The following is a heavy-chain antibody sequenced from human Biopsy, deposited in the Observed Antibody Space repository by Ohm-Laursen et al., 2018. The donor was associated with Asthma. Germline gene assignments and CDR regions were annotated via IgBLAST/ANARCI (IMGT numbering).Heavy chain of an antibody. J-gene: IGHJ3*02. V-gene: IGHV4-30-4*01. Sequence: SQTLSLTCTVPGGSTSSEDYYWTWIRQPPGKGLEWVGYVYSSGSTYYNPSLDSRVMISLDTSKNQFSLSLSSVTAADTAVYFCARDLGIVGATPDGFNIWGQGTLVTVSS. CDR3: ARDLGIVGATPDGFNI. CDR2: VYSSGST. CDR1: GGSTSSEDYY. D-gene: IGHD1-26*01.